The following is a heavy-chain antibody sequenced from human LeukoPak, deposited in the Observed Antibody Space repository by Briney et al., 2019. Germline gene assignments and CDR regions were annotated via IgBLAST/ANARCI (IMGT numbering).Heavy chain of an antibody. V-gene: IGHV4-34*01. J-gene: IGHJ3*02. CDR2: INHSAST. Sequence: SDTLSLTCAVHDRSFSGYYWSWIRKPPGKGLEWSGEINHSASTNYNPSLKSRVTISVDTSKNQFSLKLSSVTAADTAVYYCATMVRGVIWAFDIWGQGTMVTVSS. D-gene: IGHD3-10*01. CDR3: ATMVRGVIWAFDI. CDR1: DRSFSGYY.